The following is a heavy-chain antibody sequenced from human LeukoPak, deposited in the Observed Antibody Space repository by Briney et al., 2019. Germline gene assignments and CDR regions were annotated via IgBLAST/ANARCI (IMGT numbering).Heavy chain of an antibody. V-gene: IGHV4-39*07. CDR3: ARGNTAHLDY. J-gene: IGHJ4*02. CDR1: GGSISSYY. CDR2: IYYSGST. D-gene: IGHD5-18*01. Sequence: PSETLSLTCTVSGGSISSYYWGWIRQPPGKGLEWIGSIYYSGSTYYNPSLKSRVTISVDTSKNQFSLKLSSVTAADTAVYYCARGNTAHLDYWGQGTLVTVSS.